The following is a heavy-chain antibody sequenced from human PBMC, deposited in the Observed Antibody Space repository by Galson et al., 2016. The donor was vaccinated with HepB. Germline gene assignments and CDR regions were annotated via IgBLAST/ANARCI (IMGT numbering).Heavy chain of an antibody. CDR2: VSHSSTYV. J-gene: IGHJ2*01. CDR1: GFTFDNYT. Sequence: SLRLSCAASGFTFDNYTMNWLRQAPGKGLEWVSSVSHSSTYVYYADSVQGRFTISRDNAKNSLYLEMNSLRVEDTAVFYCARSVGWYFDLWGRGTLVTVSS. V-gene: IGHV3-21*01. CDR3: ARSVGWYFDL.